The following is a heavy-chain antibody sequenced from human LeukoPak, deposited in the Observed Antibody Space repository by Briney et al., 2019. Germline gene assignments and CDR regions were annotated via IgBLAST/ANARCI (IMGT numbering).Heavy chain of an antibody. CDR3: TGVDYY. CDR2: INSDGSEG. V-gene: IGHV3-7*01. CDR1: GFTFSGFW. Sequence: PGGSLRLSCAVSGFTFSGFWMSWSRQAPGKGLEWVASINSDGSEGYYADVVKGRFTISRDNAKNSLYLQINSLRVEDTAVYYCTGVDYYWGQGIPVTVSS. J-gene: IGHJ4*02.